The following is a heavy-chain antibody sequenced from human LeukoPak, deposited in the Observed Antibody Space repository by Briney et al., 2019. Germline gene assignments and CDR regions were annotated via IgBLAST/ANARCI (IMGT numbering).Heavy chain of an antibody. CDR2: ISSSSSYI. CDR3: ARDHPDYYDSSGYPPGDY. J-gene: IGHJ4*02. D-gene: IGHD3-22*01. CDR1: GFTFSHYS. V-gene: IGHV3-21*01. Sequence: GGSLRLSCVASGFTFSHYSMNWVRQAPGKGLEWVSSISSSSSYIYYADSVKGRFTISRDNAKNSLYLQMNSLRAEDTAVYYCARDHPDYYDSSGYPPGDYWGQGTRVTVSS.